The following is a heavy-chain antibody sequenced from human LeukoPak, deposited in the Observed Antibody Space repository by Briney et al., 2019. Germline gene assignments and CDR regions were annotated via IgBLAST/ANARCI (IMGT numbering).Heavy chain of an antibody. CDR3: AKTAGIAAAADFDY. CDR1: GFTFSSYE. J-gene: IGHJ4*02. V-gene: IGHV3-48*03. D-gene: IGHD6-13*01. CDR2: ISSSGSTI. Sequence: PGGSLRLSCAASGFTFSSYEMNWVRQAPGKGLEWVSYISSSGSTIYYADSVKGRFTISRDNSKNTLYLQMNSLRAEDTAVYCCAKTAGIAAAADFDYWGQGTLVTVSS.